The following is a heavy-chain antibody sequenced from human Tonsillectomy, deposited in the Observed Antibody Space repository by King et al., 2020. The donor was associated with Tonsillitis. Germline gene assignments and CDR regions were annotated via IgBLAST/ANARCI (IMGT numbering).Heavy chain of an antibody. CDR1: GYTFSNYD. CDR2: MNPNSGNA. V-gene: IGHV1-8*01. CDR3: TRAHCGDGSCDWFDP. D-gene: IGHD2-15*01. Sequence: QLVQSGAEVKKPGASVTVSCEASGYTFSNYDIMWVRQATGQGLEWVGWMNPNSGNAGSAQMFQGRVTMTRSTSITTAYMELSGLRSEDTAVYYCTRAHCGDGSCDWFDPWGQGTLVTVSS. J-gene: IGHJ5*02.